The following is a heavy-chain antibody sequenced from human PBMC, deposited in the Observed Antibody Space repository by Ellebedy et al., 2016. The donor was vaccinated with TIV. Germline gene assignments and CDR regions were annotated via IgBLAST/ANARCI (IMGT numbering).Heavy chain of an antibody. CDR2: IYYSGST. CDR3: AGQRGPVTTVEY. D-gene: IGHD4-17*01. Sequence: MPSETLSLTCTVSGGSISSYYWSWIRQPPGKGLEWIGYIYYSGSTNYNPSLKSRVTISVDTSKNQFSLKLSSVTAADTAVYYCAGQRGPVTTVEYWGQGNLVNVSS. J-gene: IGHJ4*02. CDR1: GGSISSYY. V-gene: IGHV4-59*08.